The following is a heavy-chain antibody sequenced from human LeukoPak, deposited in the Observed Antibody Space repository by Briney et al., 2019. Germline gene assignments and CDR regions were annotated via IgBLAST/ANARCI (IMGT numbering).Heavy chain of an antibody. V-gene: IGHV3-7*01. Sequence: GGSLRLSCAVSGCTFSSYWMSWVRQAPGKGLEWVANIKQDGSEKYYVDSVKGQITIPRENAKNSLYLQMNSLRAEDTAVYYCARDGSGYYYRTLDYFDYWGQGTLVTVSS. CDR2: IKQDGSEK. D-gene: IGHD3-22*01. CDR1: GCTFSSYW. J-gene: IGHJ4*02. CDR3: ARDGSGYYYRTLDYFDY.